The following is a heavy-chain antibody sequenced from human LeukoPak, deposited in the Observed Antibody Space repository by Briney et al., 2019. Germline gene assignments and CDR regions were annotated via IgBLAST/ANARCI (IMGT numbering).Heavy chain of an antibody. D-gene: IGHD4-23*01. CDR3: ARSYGGSSKYFDY. V-gene: IGHV1-2*02. CDR1: GYTFTDYY. Sequence: ASVKVSCKASGYTFTDYYMHWVRQAPGRGLEWMGWINPKSGTTNYAQKFQGRVTMTGDTSIRAAYMELSRLTSDDTAVYYCARSYGGSSKYFDYWGQGALVTVSS. CDR2: INPKSGTT. J-gene: IGHJ4*02.